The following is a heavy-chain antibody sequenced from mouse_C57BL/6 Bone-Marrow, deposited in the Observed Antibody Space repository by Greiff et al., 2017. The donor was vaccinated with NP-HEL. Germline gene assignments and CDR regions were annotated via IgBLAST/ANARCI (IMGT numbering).Heavy chain of an antibody. J-gene: IGHJ2*01. CDR3: AREFLITTVVAPFDY. D-gene: IGHD1-1*01. V-gene: IGHV1-69*01. CDR1: GYTFTSYW. Sequence: QVQLQQSGAELVMPGASVKLSCKASGYTFTSYWMHWVKQRPGQGLEWIGEIDPSDSYTNYNQKFKGKSTLTVDKSSSTAYMQLSSLTSEDSAVYYCAREFLITTVVAPFDYWGQGTTLTVSS. CDR2: IDPSDSYT.